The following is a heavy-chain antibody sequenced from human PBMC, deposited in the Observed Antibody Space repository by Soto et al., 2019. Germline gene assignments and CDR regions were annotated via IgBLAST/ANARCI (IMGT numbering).Heavy chain of an antibody. CDR1: GFTFSNNG. CDR3: VKDKGAAAGFDY. V-gene: IGHV3-30*18. CDR2: ISYEGSEK. D-gene: IGHD6-13*01. Sequence: QAHLVESGGGVVQPGRSLRLSCAASGFTFSNNGMHWVRQAPGKGLEWMGVISYEGSEKYYAGSVKGRCTISRDNSKNTLYLQMDTLRAEDTAIYYCVKDKGAAAGFDYWGQGILVTVSS. J-gene: IGHJ4*02.